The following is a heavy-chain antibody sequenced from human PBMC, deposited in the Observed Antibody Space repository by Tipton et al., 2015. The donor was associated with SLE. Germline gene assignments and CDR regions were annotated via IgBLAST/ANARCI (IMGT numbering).Heavy chain of an antibody. D-gene: IGHD3-3*01. J-gene: IGHJ6*04. CDR1: GGSIYTSAYY. CDR2: IYSGGST. CDR3: ARLQYIFGGMDV. V-gene: IGHV4-39*07. Sequence: TLSLTCTVSGGSIYTSAYYWGWIRQPPGKGLEWIGSIYSGGSTYYNPSLKSRVTVSVDTSKNQFSLKLTSVTAADTAVYYCARLQYIFGGMDVWGEGTTVTVSS.